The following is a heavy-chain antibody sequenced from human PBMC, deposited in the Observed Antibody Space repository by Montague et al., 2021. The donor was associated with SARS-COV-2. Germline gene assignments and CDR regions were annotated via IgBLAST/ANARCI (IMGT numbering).Heavy chain of an antibody. CDR1: CGSISSSSYY. CDR2: IYYSGST. CDR3: ARQRIFCSSTSCYDNWFDP. D-gene: IGHD2-2*01. V-gene: IGHV4-39*01. J-gene: IGHJ5*02. Sequence: SETLSLTCTVSCGSISSSSYYWGWIRQPPGKGLEWIGSIYYSGSTYYNPSLKSRVTISVDTSKNQFSLKLSSVTAADTAVYYCARQRIFCSSTSCYDNWFDPWGQGTLVTVSS.